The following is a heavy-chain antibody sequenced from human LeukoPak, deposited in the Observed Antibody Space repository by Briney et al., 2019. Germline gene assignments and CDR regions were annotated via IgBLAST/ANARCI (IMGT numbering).Heavy chain of an antibody. CDR1: GYTLTELS. J-gene: IGHJ6*03. D-gene: IGHD5-18*01. CDR3: ARHARYSYGYFSYYYYMDV. CDR2: IKQDGREK. V-gene: IGHV3-7*01. Sequence: GASVKVSCKVSGYTLTELSMHWVRQAPGKGLEWVANIKQDGREKYYVDSVEGRFTISRDNAKNSLYLQMNSLRAEDTAVYYCARHARYSYGYFSYYYYMDVWGKGTTVTISS.